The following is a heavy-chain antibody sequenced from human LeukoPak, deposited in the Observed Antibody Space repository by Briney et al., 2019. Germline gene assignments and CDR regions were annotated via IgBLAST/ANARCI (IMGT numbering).Heavy chain of an antibody. D-gene: IGHD3-3*01. V-gene: IGHV3-7*01. Sequence: PGGSLRLSCAASGFTFSSYAMSWVRQAPGKGLEWVANIKQDGSEKYYVDSVKGRFTISRDNAKNSLYLQMNSLRAEDTAVYYCARVDGPYYDFWSGYQNWFDPWGQGTLVTVSS. CDR1: GFTFSSYA. J-gene: IGHJ5*02. CDR3: ARVDGPYYDFWSGYQNWFDP. CDR2: IKQDGSEK.